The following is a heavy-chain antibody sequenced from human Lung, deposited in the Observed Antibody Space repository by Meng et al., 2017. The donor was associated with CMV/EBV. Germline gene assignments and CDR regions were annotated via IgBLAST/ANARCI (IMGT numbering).Heavy chain of an antibody. CDR1: GFIVSNYY. Sequence: GGSLRLSCAASGFIVSNYYMSWVRQAPGKGLSWVSVIYGDGKTYYSDSVVGRFTISRDNSRNTVFLQMNNLGADDTANYFCARGSVYFDRWGQGTLVTVSS. CDR2: IYGDGKT. D-gene: IGHD5/OR15-5a*01. V-gene: IGHV3-53*01. J-gene: IGHJ4*02. CDR3: ARGSVYFDR.